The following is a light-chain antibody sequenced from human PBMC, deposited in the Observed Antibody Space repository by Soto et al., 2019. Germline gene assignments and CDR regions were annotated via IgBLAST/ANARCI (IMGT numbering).Light chain of an antibody. CDR2: GAS. CDR3: QQYDTSPFT. V-gene: IGKV3-20*01. Sequence: EIVLTQSPGTLSLSPGERATLSCRASQSVYSNYLAWYQKKPGQTPRLLIYGASSRATGIPDRFSGSGSGTDFTLTISRLETEDFAVYYCQQYDTSPFTFGPGTKVDVK. CDR1: QSVYSNY. J-gene: IGKJ3*01.